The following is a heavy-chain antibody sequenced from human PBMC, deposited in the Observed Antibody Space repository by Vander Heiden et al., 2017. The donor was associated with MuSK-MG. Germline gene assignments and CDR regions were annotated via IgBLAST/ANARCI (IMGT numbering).Heavy chain of an antibody. Sequence: EVQLLESGGGLVQPGGSLRLSCAASGSTFGSYAMSWVRQAPGKGLEWVSAISGSGGSTYYADSVKGRFTISRDNSKNTLYLQMSSLRAEDTAVYYCAKDVLLWFGESPDYWGQGTLVTVSS. D-gene: IGHD3-10*01. V-gene: IGHV3-23*01. CDR2: ISGSGGST. CDR1: GSTFGSYA. CDR3: AKDVLLWFGESPDY. J-gene: IGHJ4*02.